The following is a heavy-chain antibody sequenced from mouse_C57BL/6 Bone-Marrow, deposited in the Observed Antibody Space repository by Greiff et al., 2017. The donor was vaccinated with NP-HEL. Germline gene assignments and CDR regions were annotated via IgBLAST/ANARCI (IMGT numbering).Heavy chain of an antibody. CDR1: GFTFSDYY. Sequence: EVQLVESGGGLVQPGGSLKLSCAASGFTFSDYYMYWVRQTPEKRLEWVAYISNGGGSTYYPDTVKGRFTISRDNAKNTLYLQMSRLKSEDTAMYYCARPLYWGQGTLVTVSA. J-gene: IGHJ3*01. CDR2: ISNGGGST. CDR3: ARPLY. V-gene: IGHV5-12*01.